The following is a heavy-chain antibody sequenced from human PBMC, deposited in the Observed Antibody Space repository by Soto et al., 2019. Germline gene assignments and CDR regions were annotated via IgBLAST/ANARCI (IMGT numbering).Heavy chain of an antibody. D-gene: IGHD3-3*01. J-gene: IGHJ4*02. CDR3: ARDLHEPLPADVLRVTK. V-gene: IGHV3-48*03. Sequence: EVQLVESGGGLVQRGGSLTLSCAASGFTFRSYEMHWVRQPPGKGLQWISYISADGSGTYYADSVRGRFTISRDNARNSLSLQMNSLRADDTAIYYSARDLHEPLPADVLRVTKWGQGTQVTVSS. CDR1: GFTFRSYE. CDR2: ISADGSGT.